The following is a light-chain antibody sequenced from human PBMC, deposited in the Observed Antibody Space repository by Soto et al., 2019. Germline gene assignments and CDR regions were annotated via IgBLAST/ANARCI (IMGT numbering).Light chain of an antibody. CDR3: AAWDDSLNGRCWV. J-gene: IGLJ3*02. Sequence: QTVVTQPPSASGTPGQRVTIACSGSSSNIGSNPVNWYQHLPGTAPKLLIYSNNQRPSGVPDRFSGSKSGTAASLAISGLQSGDEADYVCAAWDDSLNGRCWVFGGGTKVTVL. CDR1: SSNIGSNP. CDR2: SNN. V-gene: IGLV1-44*01.